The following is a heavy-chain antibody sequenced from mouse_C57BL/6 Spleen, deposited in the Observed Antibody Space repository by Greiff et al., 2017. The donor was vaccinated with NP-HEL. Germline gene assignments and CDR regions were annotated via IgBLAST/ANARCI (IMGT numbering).Heavy chain of an antibody. J-gene: IGHJ2*01. CDR2: IYWDDDK. CDR1: GFSLSTSGMG. D-gene: IGHD2-4*01. V-gene: IGHV8-12*01. CDR3: ARRGYDYDLLDY. Sequence: QVTLKESGPGILQSSQTLSLTCSFSGFSLSTSGMGVSWIRQPSGKGLEWLAHIYWDDDKRYNPSLKSRLTISKDTSRNQVFLKITSVDTADTATHYCARRGYDYDLLDYWGKGTTPTVSS.